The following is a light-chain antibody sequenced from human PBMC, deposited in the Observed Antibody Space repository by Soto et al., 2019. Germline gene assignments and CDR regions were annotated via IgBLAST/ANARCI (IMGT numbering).Light chain of an antibody. J-gene: IGKJ4*01. Sequence: EIVLTQSPATLSLSPGERATLSCRASQSVSSYLAWYQQKPGQAPRLLIYDASNRSTGIPARFSGSGSGTYFTITISSLETADFAVYYCQQRSNWPLTFGGGTKVEIK. V-gene: IGKV3-11*01. CDR3: QQRSNWPLT. CDR1: QSVSSY. CDR2: DAS.